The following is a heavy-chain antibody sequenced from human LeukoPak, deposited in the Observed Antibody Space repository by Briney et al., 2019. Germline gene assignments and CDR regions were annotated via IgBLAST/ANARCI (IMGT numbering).Heavy chain of an antibody. V-gene: IGHV3-48*01. J-gene: IGHJ4*02. CDR3: AGDAGGEDFWSGYYTGYFDY. D-gene: IGHD3-3*01. Sequence: PGGSLRLSCAASGFTFSSYNMNWVRQAPGKGLEWVSYITSSSSTIYYADSVKGRSTISRDNAKNSLYLQMNSLRAEDTAVYYCAGDAGGEDFWSGYYTGYFDYWGQGTLVTVSS. CDR1: GFTFSSYN. CDR2: ITSSSSTI.